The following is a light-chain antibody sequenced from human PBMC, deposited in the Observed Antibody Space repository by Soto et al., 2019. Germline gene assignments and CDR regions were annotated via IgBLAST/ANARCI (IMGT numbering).Light chain of an antibody. J-gene: IGLJ3*02. CDR1: WYNIGKNL. Sequence: QSLLTQPPSASGTPGQTVTISCSGGWYNIGKNLGYWYQQFPGTAPKLLIYMTNQRPSGVPDRFSGSKSGSSASLAVSGLRSEDEAVYYCAAWDDSLRAWVFGGGTKLTVL. CDR2: MTN. V-gene: IGLV1-47*01. CDR3: AAWDDSLRAWV.